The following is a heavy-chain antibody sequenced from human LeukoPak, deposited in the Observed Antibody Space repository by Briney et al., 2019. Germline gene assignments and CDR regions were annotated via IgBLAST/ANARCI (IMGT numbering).Heavy chain of an antibody. CDR1: GFTFSSYA. D-gene: IGHD2-2*01. V-gene: IGHV3-23*01. CDR2: ISGSGGST. J-gene: IGHJ4*02. Sequence: GSLRLSCAASGFTFSSYAMSWVRQAPGKGLEWVSAISGSGGSTYYADSVKGRFTISRDNSKNTLYLQMNSLRAEDTAVYYSAKDGGYCSSTSCYLDYWGQGTLVTVSS. CDR3: AKDGGYCSSTSCYLDY.